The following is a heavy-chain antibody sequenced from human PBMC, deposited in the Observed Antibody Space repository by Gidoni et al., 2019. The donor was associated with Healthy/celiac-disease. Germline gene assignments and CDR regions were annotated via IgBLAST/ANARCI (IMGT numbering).Heavy chain of an antibody. CDR3: ARWGGYGHGHWEAWPYYYSGMDV. CDR2: RKQVGSEK. Sequence: EVQLVASGGGLVQPGGSLRLFCAASGFTFGSYWMIWFRQAPGKGREWVANRKQVGSEKYYLYSVKGPFTISRDNAKNSLYLQMNSLRAQDTAVHYCARWGGYGHGHWEAWPYYYSGMDVWGQGTTVTVS. D-gene: IGHD3-3*01. V-gene: IGHV3-7*01. J-gene: IGHJ6*02. CDR1: GFTFGSYW.